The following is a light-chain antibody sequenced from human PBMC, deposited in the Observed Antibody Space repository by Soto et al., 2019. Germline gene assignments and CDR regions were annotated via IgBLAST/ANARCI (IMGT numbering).Light chain of an antibody. CDR3: AAWDGSLNGVV. CDR2: SNN. Sequence: QSVLTQPPSASGTPGQRVTISCSGSSSNIGSNTVNWYQQLPGTAPKLLIYSNNQRPSGVPDRFSGSKSGTSASLAISGLRSEDEADYYCAAWDGSLNGVVFGGGTKVTVL. V-gene: IGLV1-44*01. J-gene: IGLJ2*01. CDR1: SSNIGSNT.